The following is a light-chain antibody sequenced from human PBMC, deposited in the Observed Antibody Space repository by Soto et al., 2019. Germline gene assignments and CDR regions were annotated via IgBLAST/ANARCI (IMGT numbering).Light chain of an antibody. CDR2: DAS. Sequence: EIVLTQSPATLSLSPGERATLSCRASQSVSSYLAWYQQKPGQAPRLLIYDASNRATGIPARFSGSGSGTDFTLTICSREPEDFAVYYCQQRSNWPPITFAKGTRLEIK. CDR1: QSVSSY. CDR3: QQRSNWPPIT. J-gene: IGKJ5*01. V-gene: IGKV3-11*01.